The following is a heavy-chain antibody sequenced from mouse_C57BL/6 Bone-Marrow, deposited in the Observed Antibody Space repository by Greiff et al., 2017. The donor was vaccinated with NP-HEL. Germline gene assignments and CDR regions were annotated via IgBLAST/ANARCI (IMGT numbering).Heavy chain of an antibody. Sequence: QVQLQQSGPELVKPGASVKISCKASGYAFSSSWMNWVKQRPGKGLEWIGRIYPGDGDTNYNGKFKGKATLTADKSSSTAYMQLSSLTSEDSAVYFCASWGYFDYWGQGTTLTVSS. CDR3: ASWGYFDY. CDR1: GYAFSSSW. V-gene: IGHV1-82*01. CDR2: IYPGDGDT. J-gene: IGHJ2*01.